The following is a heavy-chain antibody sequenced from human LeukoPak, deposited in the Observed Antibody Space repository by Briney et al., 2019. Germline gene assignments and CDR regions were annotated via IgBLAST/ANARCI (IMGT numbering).Heavy chain of an antibody. CDR2: IYYSGST. D-gene: IGHD3-10*01. CDR3: ARVPLWFGELYPSWFDY. V-gene: IGHV4-59*01. Sequence: PSETLSLTCTVSGGSISSYYWSWIRQPPGKGLEWIGYIYYSGSTNYNLSLKSRVTISVDTSKNQFSLKLSSVTAADTAVYYCARVPLWFGELYPSWFDYWGQGTLVTVSS. CDR1: GGSISSYY. J-gene: IGHJ4*02.